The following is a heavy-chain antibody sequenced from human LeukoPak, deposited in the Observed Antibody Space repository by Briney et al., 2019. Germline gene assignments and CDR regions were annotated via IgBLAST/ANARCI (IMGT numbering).Heavy chain of an antibody. V-gene: IGHV4-38-2*02. J-gene: IGHJ4*02. Sequence: SETLSLTCAVSGYSISSGYYWGWIRQPPGEGLEWIGSIYHSGSTYYNPSLKSRVTISVDTSKNQFSLKLSSVTAADTAVYYCARDPILGYCSSTSCSDYWGQGTLVTVSS. CDR1: GYSISSGYY. CDR3: ARDPILGYCSSTSCSDY. D-gene: IGHD2-2*01. CDR2: IYHSGST.